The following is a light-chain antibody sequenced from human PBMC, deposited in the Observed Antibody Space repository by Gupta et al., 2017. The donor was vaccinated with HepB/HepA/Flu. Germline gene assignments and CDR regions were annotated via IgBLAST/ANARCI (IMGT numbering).Light chain of an antibody. V-gene: IGKV2-28*01. CDR2: VGS. Sequence: DIVMTQSPLSLPVTPGETASISCRSRQCLLESNGNNYFDWYLQKPGQSPKLLIYVGSNRDAGVPDRFSGSGSGTDFTLKISRVEAEDVGVYYCMHSVQTPYTFGQGTKVQIK. J-gene: IGKJ2*01. CDR1: QCLLESNGNNY. CDR3: MHSVQTPYT.